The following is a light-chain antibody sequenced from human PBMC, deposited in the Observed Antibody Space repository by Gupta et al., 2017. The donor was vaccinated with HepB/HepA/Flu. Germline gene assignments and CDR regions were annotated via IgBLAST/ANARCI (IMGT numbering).Light chain of an antibody. Sequence: QSALTQPPSASGSPAQSVTISCTGTSSDVGAYNYVSWYQQHPGKAPKVIIYEVSKRPSGVPDRFSGSKSGNTASLTVSGLQAEDEADYYCSSYGGTHSLYYVFGSGTKVTV. CDR2: EVS. CDR1: SSDVGAYNY. V-gene: IGLV2-8*01. CDR3: SSYGGTHSLYYV. J-gene: IGLJ1*01.